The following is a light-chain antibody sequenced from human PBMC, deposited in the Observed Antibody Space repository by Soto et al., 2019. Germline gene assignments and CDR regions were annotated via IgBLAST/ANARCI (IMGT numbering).Light chain of an antibody. CDR3: QQYGNSPLT. V-gene: IGKV3-20*01. CDR1: QSVSSR. CDR2: GVS. Sequence: EIVMTQSPPTLSVSPGERATLSCRASQSVSSRLAWYQQKPGQAPRVIIFGVSTRATGVPDRFSGSGSGTDFTLTISRLEPEDFALYYCQQYGNSPLTFGGGTKVDIK. J-gene: IGKJ4*01.